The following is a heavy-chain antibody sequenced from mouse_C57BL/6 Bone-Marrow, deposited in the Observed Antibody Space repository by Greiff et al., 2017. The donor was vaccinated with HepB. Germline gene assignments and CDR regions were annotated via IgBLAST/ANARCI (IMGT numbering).Heavy chain of an antibody. J-gene: IGHJ2*01. D-gene: IGHD1-3*01. V-gene: IGHV14-4*01. CDR3: TTLFFSSPYYFDY. CDR2: IDPENGDT. Sequence: VQLQHSGAELVRPGASVKLSCTASGFNIKDDYMHWVKQRPEQGLEWIGWIDPENGDTEYASKFQGKSTITADTSSNTAYLQLSSLTSEDTAVYYCTTLFFSSPYYFDYWGQGTTLTVSS. CDR1: GFNIKDDY.